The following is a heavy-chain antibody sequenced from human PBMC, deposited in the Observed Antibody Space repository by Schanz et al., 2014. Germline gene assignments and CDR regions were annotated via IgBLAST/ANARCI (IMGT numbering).Heavy chain of an antibody. CDR3: AKDPHKDYGGKPQAFDI. V-gene: IGHV3-7*01. CDR2: IKGDSSEK. J-gene: IGHJ3*02. Sequence: VQLVESGGALVQPGGSLRLSCSASGFTFSDHWMSWVRQPPGKGLEWVANIKGDSSEKNYVDSVKGRFTLSRDNAKKTMDLQMNSLRAEDTALYFCAKDPHKDYGGKPQAFDIWGQGTMVTVSS. CDR1: GFTFSDHW. D-gene: IGHD4-17*01.